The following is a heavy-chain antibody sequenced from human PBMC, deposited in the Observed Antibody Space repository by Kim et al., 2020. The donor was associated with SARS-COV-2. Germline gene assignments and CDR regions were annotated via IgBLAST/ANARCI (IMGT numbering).Heavy chain of an antibody. Sequence: SVKVSCKASGGTFSSYAISWVRQAPGQGLEWMGGIIPIFGTANYAQKFQGRVTITADESTSTAYMELSSLRSEDTAVYYCARSGSGGSGNYYYYGMDVWGQGTTVTVSS. CDR3: ARSGSGGSGNYYYYGMDV. V-gene: IGHV1-69*13. J-gene: IGHJ6*02. CDR2: IIPIFGTA. CDR1: GGTFSSYA. D-gene: IGHD2-15*01.